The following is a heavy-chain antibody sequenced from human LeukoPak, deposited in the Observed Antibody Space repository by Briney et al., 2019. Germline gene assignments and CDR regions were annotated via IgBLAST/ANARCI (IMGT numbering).Heavy chain of an antibody. J-gene: IGHJ6*04. CDR2: IKSDGSST. CDR1: GFTFSSYW. D-gene: IGHD3-10*02. Sequence: GGSLRLSCAASGFTFSSYWMHWVRQAPGKGLVWVSRIKSDGSSTTYADSVKGRFTISRDNAKNSLYLQMNSLRAEDTAVYYCAELGITMIGGVWGKGTTVTISS. CDR3: AELGITMIGGV. V-gene: IGHV3-74*03.